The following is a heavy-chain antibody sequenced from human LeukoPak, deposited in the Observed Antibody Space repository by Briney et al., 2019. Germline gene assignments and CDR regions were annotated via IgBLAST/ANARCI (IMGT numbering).Heavy chain of an antibody. Sequence: GGSLRLSCAASGFTFSSYWMHWVRQGPGGGLVWVSGINADGSSTKYADSVKGRFTISRDSAKNTLYLQMNSLRAEDTAVYYCARASLEDWGQETLVTVSS. CDR2: INADGSST. CDR3: ARASLED. J-gene: IGHJ4*02. CDR1: GFTFSSYW. V-gene: IGHV3-74*03.